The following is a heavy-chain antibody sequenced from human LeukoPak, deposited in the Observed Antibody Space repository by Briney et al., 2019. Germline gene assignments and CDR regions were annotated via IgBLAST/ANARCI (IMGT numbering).Heavy chain of an antibody. D-gene: IGHD3-22*01. CDR1: SGSISSGTYC. V-gene: IGHV4-61*02. CDR3: ARDLLHRGYAFDI. Sequence: SETLSLTCTVSSGSISSGTYCWSWIRQPAGKGLEWIGRIYSSGSTNYNPSLKSRVTISVDTSKNQFSLKLSSVTAADTAVYYCARDLLHRGYAFDIWGRGTMVTVSS. CDR2: IYSSGST. J-gene: IGHJ3*02.